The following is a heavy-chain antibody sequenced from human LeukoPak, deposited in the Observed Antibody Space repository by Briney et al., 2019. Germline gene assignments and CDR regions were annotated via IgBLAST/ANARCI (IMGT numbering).Heavy chain of an antibody. CDR2: INPSGGST. V-gene: IGHV1-46*01. CDR3: ARDGVLTMVRGVIILTNYYYYMDV. J-gene: IGHJ6*03. D-gene: IGHD3-10*01. Sequence: ASVKVSCKASGYTFTSYYMHWVRQAPGQGLEWIGIINPSGGSTSYAQKFQGRVTMTRDMSTSTAYMELRSLRSDDTAVYYCARDGVLTMVRGVIILTNYYYYMDVWGKGTTVTVSS. CDR1: GYTFTSYY.